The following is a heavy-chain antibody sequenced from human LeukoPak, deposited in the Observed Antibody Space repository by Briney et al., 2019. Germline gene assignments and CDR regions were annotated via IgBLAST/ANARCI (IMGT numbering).Heavy chain of an antibody. D-gene: IGHD5-12*01. J-gene: IGHJ4*02. CDR2: INGDGSNT. V-gene: IGHV3-74*03. CDR1: GFTFSSHW. CDR3: AKVLGVYIARGPFDY. Sequence: PGGSLRLSCAASGFTFSSHWMHWVRQAPGKGLVWVSRINGDGSNTTYADSVKGRFTISRDNSKNTLYLQMNSLRAEDTAVYYCAKVLGVYIARGPFDYWGQGTLVTVSS.